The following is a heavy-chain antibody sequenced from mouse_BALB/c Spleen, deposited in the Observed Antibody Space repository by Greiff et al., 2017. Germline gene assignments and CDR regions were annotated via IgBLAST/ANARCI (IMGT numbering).Heavy chain of an antibody. CDR2: ISSGSSTI. CDR1: GFTFSSFG. CDR3: ARSFYYGYYGVDY. V-gene: IGHV5-17*02. D-gene: IGHD2-3*01. Sequence: EVQVVESGGGLVQPGGSRKLSCAASGFTFSSFGMHWVRQAPEKGLEWVAYISSGSSTIYYADTVKGRFTISRDNPKNTLFLQMTSLRSEDTAMYYCARSFYYGYYGVDYWGQGTSVTVSS. J-gene: IGHJ4*01.